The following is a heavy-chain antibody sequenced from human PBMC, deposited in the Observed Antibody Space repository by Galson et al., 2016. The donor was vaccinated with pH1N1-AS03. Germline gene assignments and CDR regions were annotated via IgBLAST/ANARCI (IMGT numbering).Heavy chain of an antibody. D-gene: IGHD6-13*01. CDR3: AKASAAAGTRTFDY. CDR1: GSTFSSYA. J-gene: IGHJ4*02. CDR2: ISNSGGTT. Sequence: SLRLSCAASGSTFSSYAMNWVRQAPGKGLEWVSAISNSGGTTYYADSVKGRFTISRDNSKNTLYLQMNSLRAEDTAVYYCAKASAAAGTRTFDYWGQGTLVTVSS. V-gene: IGHV3-23*01.